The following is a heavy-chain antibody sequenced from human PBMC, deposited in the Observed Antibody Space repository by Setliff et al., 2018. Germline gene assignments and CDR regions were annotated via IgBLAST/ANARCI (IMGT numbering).Heavy chain of an antibody. V-gene: IGHV4-59*01. D-gene: IGHD2-21*01. Sequence: SETLSLTCTVSGGSISTFYWSWIRQSPEKGLGWIAYIHYSGSTNQNPSLKSRVTISLDTPKNQFSLKLSYMTAAGTAVYYCARFLDPRDGYQNSPGFDFWGQGALVTVSS. J-gene: IGHJ4*02. CDR2: IHYSGST. CDR1: GGSISTFY. CDR3: ARFLDPRDGYQNSPGFDF.